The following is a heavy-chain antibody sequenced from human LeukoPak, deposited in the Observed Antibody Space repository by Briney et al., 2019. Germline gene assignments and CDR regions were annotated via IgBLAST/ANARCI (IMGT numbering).Heavy chain of an antibody. Sequence: PSETLSLTCTVSGYSISSSSYYWGGIRHPPGKGLEWIGSIYYSGSTYYNPSLKSRVTISVDTSKNQFSLKLSSVTAADTAVYYCASHSVDTAMVIENYWGQGTLVTVSS. CDR1: GYSISSSSYY. CDR3: ASHSVDTAMVIENY. CDR2: IYYSGST. V-gene: IGHV4-39*07. J-gene: IGHJ4*02. D-gene: IGHD5-18*01.